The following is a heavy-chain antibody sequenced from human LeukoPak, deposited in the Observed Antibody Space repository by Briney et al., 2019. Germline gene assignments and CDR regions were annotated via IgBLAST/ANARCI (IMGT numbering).Heavy chain of an antibody. CDR2: MSGSDGST. CDR1: GFTFNGYG. J-gene: IGHJ4*02. D-gene: IGHD1-1*01. Sequence: GGTLRLSCAASGFTFNGYGMSWVRQAPGKGLEWVSAMSGSDGSTYYADSVKGRFTIPRDNSKNTLYLQMNTLRAEDTAVYYCAKGRYDTDYWGQGTLVTVSS. CDR3: AKGRYDTDY. V-gene: IGHV3-23*01.